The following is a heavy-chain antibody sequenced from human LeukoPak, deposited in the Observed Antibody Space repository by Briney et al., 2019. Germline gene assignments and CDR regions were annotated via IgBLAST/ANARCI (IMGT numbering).Heavy chain of an antibody. V-gene: IGHV3-21*01. Sequence: GGSLRLSCAASGFTFTSYTMNWVRQAPGKRLEWVSSISSSSGYIYYADSMKGRFTISRDNAKNSVYLQMNSLRAEDTAVYYCARDEYWTLTTVVTAFDYWGQGIMVTVSS. J-gene: IGHJ4*02. D-gene: IGHD4-23*01. CDR3: ARDEYWTLTTVVTAFDY. CDR1: GFTFTSYT. CDR2: ISSSSGYI.